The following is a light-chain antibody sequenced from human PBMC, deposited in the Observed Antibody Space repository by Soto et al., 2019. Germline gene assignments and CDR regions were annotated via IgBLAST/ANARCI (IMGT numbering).Light chain of an antibody. CDR2: GNS. V-gene: IGLV1-40*01. Sequence: QSVLTQPPSVSGAPGQRVTISCTGSSSNIGAGYDVHWYQQLPGTAPKLLIYGNSNRPSGVPDRFSGSKSGTSASLAITGLQAEDEADYYCHSYDSSLSGYVVFGGGTQLTV. CDR1: SSNIGAGYD. CDR3: HSYDSSLSGYVV. J-gene: IGLJ2*01.